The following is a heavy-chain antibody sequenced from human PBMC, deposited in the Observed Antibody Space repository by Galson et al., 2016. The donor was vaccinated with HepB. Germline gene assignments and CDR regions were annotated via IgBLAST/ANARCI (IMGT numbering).Heavy chain of an antibody. CDR2: MYYRGST. Sequence: ETLSLTCTVSGDSVSSSSYYSSWIRQPPGKGLEWIGYMYYRGSTKYNPSLKSRVTISVDTSKNQFSLKLSSVTAADTAVYYCARSERELHAFDIWGQGTMVTVPS. D-gene: IGHD1-7*01. CDR1: GDSVSSSSYY. CDR3: ARSERELHAFDI. V-gene: IGHV4-61*01. J-gene: IGHJ3*02.